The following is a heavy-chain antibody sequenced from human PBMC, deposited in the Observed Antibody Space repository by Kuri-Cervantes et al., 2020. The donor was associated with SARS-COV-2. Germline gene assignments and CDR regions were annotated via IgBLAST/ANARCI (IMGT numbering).Heavy chain of an antibody. Sequence: LRLSCAVSGGSISSGGYSWSWIRQPPGKGLEWIGYIYHSGSTYYNPSLKGRVTISVDRSKNQFSLKLSSVTAADTAVYYCARVGPYCSSTSCQPYFDYWGQGTLVTVSS. V-gene: IGHV4-30-2*01. CDR3: ARVGPYCSSTSCQPYFDY. D-gene: IGHD2-2*01. CDR2: IYHSGST. J-gene: IGHJ4*02. CDR1: GGSISSGGYS.